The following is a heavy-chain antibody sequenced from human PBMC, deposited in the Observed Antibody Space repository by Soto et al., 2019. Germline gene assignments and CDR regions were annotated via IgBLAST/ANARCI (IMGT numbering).Heavy chain of an antibody. Sequence: QVQLVESGGGVVQPGRSLRLSCAASGFTFSSYGMHWVRQAPGKGLEWVALIWYDGRKKYYADSVKGRFTISRDTSKNTLDMHMHSLSAEYRAVDYCAIEALEVGYWGGGSCRTSESFDAWGQGAMVTGPS. J-gene: IGHJ3*01. V-gene: IGHV3-33*01. CDR3: AIEALEVGYWGGGSCRTSESFDA. CDR2: IWYDGRKK. D-gene: IGHD2-15*01. CDR1: GFTFSSYG.